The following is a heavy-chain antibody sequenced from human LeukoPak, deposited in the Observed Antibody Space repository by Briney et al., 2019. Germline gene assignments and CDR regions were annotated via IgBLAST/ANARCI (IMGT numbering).Heavy chain of an antibody. CDR3: ACLWGSTTSGTFDY. D-gene: IGHD1-26*01. Sequence: PGGSLRLSFAASGFPFNSNYMRWVRQAPNKRLEWLSVIYSGGNTYYADSVQGRFTISRDNSMNTLYLQMNNLRVEDTAVYYCACLWGSTTSGTFDYWGQGTLVTVSS. V-gene: IGHV3-53*01. CDR1: GFPFNSNY. CDR2: IYSGGNT. J-gene: IGHJ4*02.